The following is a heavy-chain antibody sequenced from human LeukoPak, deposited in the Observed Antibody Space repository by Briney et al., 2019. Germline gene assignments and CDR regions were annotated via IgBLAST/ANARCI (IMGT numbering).Heavy chain of an antibody. CDR1: GFTFSSYW. J-gene: IGHJ5*02. V-gene: IGHV3-74*01. D-gene: IGHD1-7*01. CDR3: ARDRSGGGTTRFDP. Sequence: PGGSLRLSCAASGFTFSSYWMHWVRQTPGKGLVWVSRINSDGSSTSYADSVKGRFTISRDNAKNTLFLQVNSLRAEDTAVYYCARDRSGGGTTRFDPWGQGTLVTVSS. CDR2: INSDGSST.